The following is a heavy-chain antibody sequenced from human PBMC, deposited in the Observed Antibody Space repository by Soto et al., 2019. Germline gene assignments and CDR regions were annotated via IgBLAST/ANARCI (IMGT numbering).Heavy chain of an antibody. Sequence: QVQLVESGGGVVQPGRSLRLSCAASGFTFSSYGMHWVRQAPGKGLEWVAVISYDGSNKYYAESVKGRFTISRDNSKRALNLHMNSLRAEDPAVYYCAKDALAYGSGSYTHFDYWGQGPLVTVSS. D-gene: IGHD3-10*01. V-gene: IGHV3-30*18. CDR2: ISYDGSNK. CDR1: GFTFSSYG. J-gene: IGHJ4*02. CDR3: AKDALAYGSGSYTHFDY.